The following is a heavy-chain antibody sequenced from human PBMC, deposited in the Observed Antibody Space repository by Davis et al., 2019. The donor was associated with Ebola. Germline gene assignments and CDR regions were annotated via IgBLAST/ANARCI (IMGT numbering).Heavy chain of an antibody. CDR2: ISGSGGRT. D-gene: IGHD2-15*01. V-gene: IGHV3-23*01. CDR3: VRDVGLCSGGSCARFDY. CDR1: GFTLGSYP. Sequence: GESLKISCASSGFTLGSYPMSWVRQAPGKGLEWVSAISGSGGRTTYADSVTGRFTISRDTAKNSLYLKMNSLTADDTAVYFCVRDVGLCSGGSCARFDYWGQGALVTVSS. J-gene: IGHJ4*02.